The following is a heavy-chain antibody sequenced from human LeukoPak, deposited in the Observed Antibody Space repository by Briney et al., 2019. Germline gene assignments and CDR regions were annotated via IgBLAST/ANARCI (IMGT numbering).Heavy chain of an antibody. CDR3: ARWIQLWAGNWFDP. CDR1: GYSISNGYY. Sequence: SETLSLTCTVSGYSISNGYYWGWIRQSPGKGLEWLGSIYHRGSAYYNPSLKSRVTISLDRSKKQFSLKLSSVTAADTAVYYCARWIQLWAGNWFDPWGQGTLVTVSS. CDR2: IYHRGSA. J-gene: IGHJ5*02. D-gene: IGHD5-18*01. V-gene: IGHV4-38-2*02.